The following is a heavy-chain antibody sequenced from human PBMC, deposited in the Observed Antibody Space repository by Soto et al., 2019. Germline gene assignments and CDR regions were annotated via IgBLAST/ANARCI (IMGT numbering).Heavy chain of an antibody. V-gene: IGHV4-59*08. J-gene: IGHJ3*02. Sequence: SETLSLTCTVSGGSISSYYWSWIRQPPGKGLEWIGYIYYSGSTNYNPSLKSRVTISVDTSKNQFSLKLSSVTAADTAVYYCARHLNYDFWSGYDAFDIWGQGTMVTVSS. CDR2: IYYSGST. CDR1: GGSISSYY. D-gene: IGHD3-3*01. CDR3: ARHLNYDFWSGYDAFDI.